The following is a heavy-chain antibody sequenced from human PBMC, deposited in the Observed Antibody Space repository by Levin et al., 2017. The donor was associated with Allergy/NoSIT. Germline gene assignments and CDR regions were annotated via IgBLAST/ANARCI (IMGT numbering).Heavy chain of an antibody. CDR3: AKDYTSSWYYFDY. V-gene: IGHV3-23*01. CDR1: GFTFGSYG. D-gene: IGHD6-13*01. CDR2: ISASSDAT. J-gene: IGHJ4*02. Sequence: GGSLRLSCAASGFTFGSYGMSWVHQVPGKGLEWVSVISASSDATHYVDSVKGRFTISRDSSKNTLYLQMNRLRAEDTAVYYCAKDYTSSWYYFDYWGQGILVTVSS.